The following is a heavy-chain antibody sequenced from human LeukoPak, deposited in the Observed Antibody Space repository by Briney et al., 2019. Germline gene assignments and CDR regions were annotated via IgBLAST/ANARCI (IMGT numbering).Heavy chain of an antibody. D-gene: IGHD1-14*01. J-gene: IGHJ5*02. CDR3: ARDRVEPGFTTPFDP. Sequence: SVKVSCKASGGTFSSYAISWVRQAPGQGLEWMGRIIPIFGIANYAQKFQGRVTITADKSTSTAYMELSSLRSEDTAVHYCARDRVEPGFTTPFDPWGQGTLVTVSS. CDR2: IIPIFGIA. CDR1: GGTFSSYA. V-gene: IGHV1-69*04.